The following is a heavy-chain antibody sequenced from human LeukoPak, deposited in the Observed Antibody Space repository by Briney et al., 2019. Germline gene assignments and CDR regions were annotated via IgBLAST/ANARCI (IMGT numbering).Heavy chain of an antibody. CDR2: IFTSGST. J-gene: IGHJ5*02. CDR3: AREVTTNWFDP. Sequence: LETLSLTCTVSGGSISSYYWAWIRQPAGKGLEWIGRIFTSGSTNYNPSLKSRVTMSVDTSKNQFSLKLTSFTAADTAVYYCAREVTTNWFDPWGQGTLVTVSS. D-gene: IGHD1-14*01. V-gene: IGHV4-4*07. CDR1: GGSISSYY.